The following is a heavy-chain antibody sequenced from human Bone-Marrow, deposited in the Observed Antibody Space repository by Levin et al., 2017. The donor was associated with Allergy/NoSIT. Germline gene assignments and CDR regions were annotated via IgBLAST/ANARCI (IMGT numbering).Heavy chain of an antibody. CDR3: ARDLFFAAEAGAWASDI. V-gene: IGHV3-7*01. CDR2: IKEDGSET. Sequence: ASVKVSCAASGLIFSRFWMTWARQAPGRGLEWVATIKEDGSETYYVDSVRGRFSISRDNAKNSVYLQMNSLRVEDTALYYCARDLFFAAEAGAWASDIWGQGTMVTVSS. D-gene: IGHD6-19*01. J-gene: IGHJ3*02. CDR1: GLIFSRFW.